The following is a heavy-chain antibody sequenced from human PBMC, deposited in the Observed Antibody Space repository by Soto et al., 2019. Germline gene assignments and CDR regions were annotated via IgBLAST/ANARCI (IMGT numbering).Heavy chain of an antibody. D-gene: IGHD2-21*02. V-gene: IGHV3-48*01. CDR1: GFTFSSYS. Sequence: PGGSLRLSCAASGFTFSSYSMNCVRQAPGKGLECVSYISSSSSTIYYADSVKGRFTISRDNAKNSLYLQMNSLRAEDTAVYYCARDVSYFPEPTAVDYWGQGTMVTVSS. CDR3: ARDVSYFPEPTAVDY. J-gene: IGHJ4*02. CDR2: ISSSSSTI.